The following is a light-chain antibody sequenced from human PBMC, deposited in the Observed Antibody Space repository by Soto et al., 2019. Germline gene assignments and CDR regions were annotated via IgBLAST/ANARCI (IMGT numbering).Light chain of an antibody. CDR2: GVS. Sequence: QSVLTQPASVSGSPGQSITISCTGTSSDIGGHNDVSWYQQHPGKAPKLLIYGVSNRPSGVSNRFSASKSGNTASLTISGLQAEDETDYYCCSYTSNITPYVFGTGTKSPS. J-gene: IGLJ1*01. CDR3: CSYTSNITPYV. CDR1: SSDIGGHND. V-gene: IGLV2-14*01.